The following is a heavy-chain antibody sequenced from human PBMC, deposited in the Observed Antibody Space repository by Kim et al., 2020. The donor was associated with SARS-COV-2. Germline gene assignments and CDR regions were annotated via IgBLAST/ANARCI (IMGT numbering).Heavy chain of an antibody. CDR1: GFTFSSYS. J-gene: IGHJ6*02. Sequence: GGSLRLSCAASGFTFSSYSMNWVRQAPGKGLEWVSSISSSSSYIYYADSVKGRFTISRDNAKNSLYLQMNSLRAEDTAVYYCARDLPTYYYDSSGYYPNYYYYGMDVWGQGTTVTVSS. D-gene: IGHD3-22*01. CDR3: ARDLPTYYYDSSGYYPNYYYYGMDV. CDR2: ISSSSSYI. V-gene: IGHV3-21*01.